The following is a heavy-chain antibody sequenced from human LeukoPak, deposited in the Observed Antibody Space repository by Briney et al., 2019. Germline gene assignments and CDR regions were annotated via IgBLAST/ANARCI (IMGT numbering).Heavy chain of an antibody. CDR1: GFTFSGYW. CDR2: IKQDGTEK. J-gene: IGHJ4*02. V-gene: IGHV3-7*01. D-gene: IGHD6-19*01. CDR3: ARDGSGWSVY. Sequence: GGSLGLSCAASGFTFSGYWMSWLRQAPGKGLEWVANIKQDGTEKYYVDSVKGRFIISRDNAKNSLYLQMNSLRAEDTAVYYCARDGSGWSVYWGQGTLVTVSS.